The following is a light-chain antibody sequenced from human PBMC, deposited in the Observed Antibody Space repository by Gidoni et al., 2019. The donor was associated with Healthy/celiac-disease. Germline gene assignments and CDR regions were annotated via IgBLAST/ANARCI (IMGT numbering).Light chain of an antibody. Sequence: DIQMTQSASSLSASVGDRVTITCRASQSISSYLNWYQQKPGKAPKLLIYAASSLQSGVPSRFSGSGSGTDFTLTISSLQPEDFATYYCQQSYSTLLTFXGXTKVEIK. J-gene: IGKJ4*01. CDR1: QSISSY. CDR3: QQSYSTLLT. V-gene: IGKV1-39*01. CDR2: AAS.